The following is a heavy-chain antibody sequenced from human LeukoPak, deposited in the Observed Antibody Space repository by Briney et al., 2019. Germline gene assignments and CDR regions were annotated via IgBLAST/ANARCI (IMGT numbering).Heavy chain of an antibody. V-gene: IGHV3-23*01. Sequence: GGSLRLSCAASGFTFSSYSMNWVRQAPGKGLEWVSAISGSGGSTYYADSVKGRFTISRDNSKNTLYLQMNSLRAEDTAVYYCAKDGYGQLERHFDYWGQGTLVTVSS. J-gene: IGHJ4*02. CDR1: GFTFSSYS. CDR3: AKDGYGQLERHFDY. CDR2: ISGSGGST. D-gene: IGHD1-1*01.